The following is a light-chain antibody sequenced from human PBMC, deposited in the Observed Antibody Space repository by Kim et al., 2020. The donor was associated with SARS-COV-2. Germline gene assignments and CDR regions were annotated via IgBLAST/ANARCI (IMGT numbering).Light chain of an antibody. Sequence: ELTQPPSASGTPGQRVTISCTGSSSNIGGNTVTWYQQLPGTAPKVLIYRNDERPSGVPGRFSGSKSGTSASLAISGLQSEDEADYHCAAWDDSLKGVVFGGGTKLTVL. CDR2: RND. CDR1: SSNIGGNT. J-gene: IGLJ2*01. V-gene: IGLV1-44*01. CDR3: AAWDDSLKGVV.